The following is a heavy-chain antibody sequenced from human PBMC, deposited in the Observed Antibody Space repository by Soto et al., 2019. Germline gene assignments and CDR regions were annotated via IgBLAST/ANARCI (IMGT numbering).Heavy chain of an antibody. Sequence: GGSLRLSCAASGFTFSSYSMNWVRQAPGKGLEWVSSISSSSSYIYYADSVKGRFTISRDNAKNSLYLQMNSLRAEDTAVYYCARSGGIMITFGGANHFDYWGQGTLVTVSS. CDR3: ARSGGIMITFGGANHFDY. J-gene: IGHJ4*02. CDR2: ISSSSSYI. CDR1: GFTFSSYS. D-gene: IGHD3-16*01. V-gene: IGHV3-21*01.